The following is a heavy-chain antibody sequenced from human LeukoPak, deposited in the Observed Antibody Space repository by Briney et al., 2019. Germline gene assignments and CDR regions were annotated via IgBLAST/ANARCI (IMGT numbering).Heavy chain of an antibody. CDR2: ICYSGST. CDR3: ARGGVYDYVWGSYCNNWFDP. CDR1: GGSISSYY. V-gene: IGHV4-59*13. D-gene: IGHD3-16*01. Sequence: SETLSLTCTVPGGSISSYYWSWIRQPPGKGLGWIGYICYSGSTNYNPSLKSRVTISVDTSKNQFSLTLSSVTAADTAVYYCARGGVYDYVWGSYCNNWFDPWGQGTLVTVSS. J-gene: IGHJ5*02.